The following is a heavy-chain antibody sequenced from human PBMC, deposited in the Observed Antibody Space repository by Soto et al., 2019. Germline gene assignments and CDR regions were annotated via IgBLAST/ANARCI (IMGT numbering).Heavy chain of an antibody. Sequence: SQTRSLTWAMSGNSVSSNSAAWNWMRQCPSRGVEWLGRTYDRSKWYNDYAVSVKSRITINPDTSKNQFSLQLNSVTPEDTAVYYCARGRAIAAAGTRTYYYGMDVWGQGTTVTVSS. CDR3: ARGRAIAAAGTRTYYYGMDV. J-gene: IGHJ6*02. D-gene: IGHD6-13*01. CDR1: GNSVSSNSAA. V-gene: IGHV6-1*01. CDR2: TYDRSKWYN.